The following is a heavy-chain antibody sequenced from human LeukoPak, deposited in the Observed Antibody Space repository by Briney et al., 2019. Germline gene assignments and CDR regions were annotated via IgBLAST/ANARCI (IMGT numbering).Heavy chain of an antibody. V-gene: IGHV1-46*01. CDR2: INPGGRST. D-gene: IGHD5-24*01. CDR3: AREIGPIQLHLWGSAFDY. J-gene: IGHJ4*02. CDR1: GYTFANYY. Sequence: ASVKVSCKASGYTFANYYIHWVRQAPGQGLEWMGIINPGGRSTSYAQKFQGRVTMTRDTSTSTVYMELSSLRSEDTAVYYCAREIGPIQLHLWGSAFDYWGQGTLVTVSS.